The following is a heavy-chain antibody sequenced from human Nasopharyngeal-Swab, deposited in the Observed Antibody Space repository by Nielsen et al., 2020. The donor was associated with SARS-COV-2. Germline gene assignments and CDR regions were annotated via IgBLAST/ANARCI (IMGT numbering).Heavy chain of an antibody. CDR1: GYTFTSYD. V-gene: IGHV1-8*01. Sequence: ASVKVSCKASGYTFTSYDINWVRQATGQGLEWMGWMNPNSGNTGYAQKFQGRVTMTRNTSISTAYMDLSSLRSEDTAVYYCARALDSSGYYPGYWGQGTLVTVSS. J-gene: IGHJ4*02. CDR3: ARALDSSGYYPGY. CDR2: MNPNSGNT. D-gene: IGHD3-22*01.